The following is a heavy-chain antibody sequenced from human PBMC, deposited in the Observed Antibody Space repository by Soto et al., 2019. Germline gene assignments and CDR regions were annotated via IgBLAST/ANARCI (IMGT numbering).Heavy chain of an antibody. CDR3: ARVRVHPKGTGTTGWFDP. V-gene: IGHV4-34*01. CDR2: INHSGST. CDR1: GGSFSGYY. J-gene: IGHJ5*02. Sequence: KPSETLSLTCAVYGGSFSGYYWSWIRQPPGKGLEWIGEINHSGSTNYNLSLKSRVTISVDTSKNQFSLKLSSVTAADTAVYYCARVRVHPKGTGTTGWFDPWGQGTLVTVSS. D-gene: IGHD1-1*01.